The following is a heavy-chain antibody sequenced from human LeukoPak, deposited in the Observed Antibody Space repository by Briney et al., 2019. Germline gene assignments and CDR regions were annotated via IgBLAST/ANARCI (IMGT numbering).Heavy chain of an antibody. V-gene: IGHV1-18*01. CDR2: ISAYNGNT. J-gene: IGHJ4*02. CDR3: ARSPGLYGDPYYFDY. D-gene: IGHD4-17*01. Sequence: GASVKVSCKASGYTFTSYGISWVRQAPGQGLEWMGWISAYNGNTNYAQKLQGRVTVTTDTSTSTAYMELRSLRSDDTAVYYCARSPGLYGDPYYFDYWGQGTLDTVSS. CDR1: GYTFTSYG.